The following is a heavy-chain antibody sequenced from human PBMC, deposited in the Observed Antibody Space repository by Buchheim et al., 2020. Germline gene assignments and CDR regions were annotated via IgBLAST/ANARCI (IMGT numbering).Heavy chain of an antibody. CDR1: GGTFSSYA. Sequence: QVQLVQSGAEVKKPGSSVKLSCKASGGTFSSYAISWVRQAPGQGLEWMRGIIPIFGTANYAQKFQGRVTITGDESTSTAYLELSSLRSEDTAVYYCARGIKFLEWLSPWDYYYGRDVWGQGTT. CDR2: IIPIFGTA. J-gene: IGHJ6*01. V-gene: IGHV1-69*01. D-gene: IGHD3-3*01. CDR3: ARGIKFLEWLSPWDYYYGRDV.